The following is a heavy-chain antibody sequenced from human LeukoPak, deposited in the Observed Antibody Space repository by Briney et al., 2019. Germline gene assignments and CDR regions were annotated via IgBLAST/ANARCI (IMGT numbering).Heavy chain of an antibody. V-gene: IGHV3-23*01. CDR2: ITGSGGNT. CDR3: AKAASSSWPSYYYGMDV. CDR1: GFIFSSYS. Sequence: GGSLRLSCAASGFIFSSYSMSWVRQAPGKGLEWVSVITGSGGNTYYADSVKGRFTISKDNSKNTVYLQMSSLRVDDTAVYYCAKAASSSWPSYYYGMDVWGQGTTVTVSS. D-gene: IGHD6-13*01. J-gene: IGHJ6*02.